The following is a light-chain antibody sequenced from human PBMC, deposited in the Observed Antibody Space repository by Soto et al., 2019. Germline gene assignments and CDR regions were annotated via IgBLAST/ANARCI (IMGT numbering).Light chain of an antibody. CDR2: DAS. Sequence: ESVLTQSPCTLSLSPGEGATLSCRSSQYIASSYLAWYQQRPGQTPRLLIYDASTRAPGIPARFSGRGSGADFTLTISSLEPEDFAVYYCQQRSDSITFGQGTRLEIK. CDR1: QYIASSY. V-gene: IGKV3D-20*02. J-gene: IGKJ5*01. CDR3: QQRSDSIT.